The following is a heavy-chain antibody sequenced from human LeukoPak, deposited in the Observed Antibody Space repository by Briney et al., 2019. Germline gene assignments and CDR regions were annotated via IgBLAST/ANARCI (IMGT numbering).Heavy chain of an antibody. CDR2: INHSGST. V-gene: IGHV4-39*07. CDR1: GGSISSSSYY. D-gene: IGHD3-22*01. Sequence: SETLSLTCTVSGGSISSSSYYWGWIRQPPGKGLEWIGEINHSGSTNYNPSLKSRVTISVDTSKNQFSLKLSSVTAADTAVYYCARGRFVRGSSGYYHGGYFQHWGQGTLVTVSS. J-gene: IGHJ1*01. CDR3: ARGRFVRGSSGYYHGGYFQH.